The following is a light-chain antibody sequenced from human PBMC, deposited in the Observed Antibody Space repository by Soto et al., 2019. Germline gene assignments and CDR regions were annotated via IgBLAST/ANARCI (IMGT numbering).Light chain of an antibody. CDR2: DAS. V-gene: IGKV3-11*01. CDR1: QSVSSY. J-gene: IGKJ5*01. Sequence: EIVLTQSPATLSLSPAEIATLSCRSSQSVSSYLAWYQQKPGQAPRLLIYDASNRATGILARFSGSGSGTDFTLTISSLEPEDFAVYYCQQRSNWPRITFGQGTRLEI. CDR3: QQRSNWPRIT.